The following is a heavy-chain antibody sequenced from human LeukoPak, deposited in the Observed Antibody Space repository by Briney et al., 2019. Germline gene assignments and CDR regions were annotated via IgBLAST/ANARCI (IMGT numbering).Heavy chain of an antibody. CDR1: GGSFSGYY. D-gene: IGHD6-13*01. Sequence: SETLSLTCAVYGGSFSGYYWSWIRQPPGKGLEWIGEINHSGSTNYNPPLKSRVTISVDTSKNQFSLKLSSVTAADTAVYYCARRHIAARVYGYYYGMDVWGQGTTVTVSS. CDR2: INHSGST. J-gene: IGHJ6*02. CDR3: ARRHIAARVYGYYYGMDV. V-gene: IGHV4-34*01.